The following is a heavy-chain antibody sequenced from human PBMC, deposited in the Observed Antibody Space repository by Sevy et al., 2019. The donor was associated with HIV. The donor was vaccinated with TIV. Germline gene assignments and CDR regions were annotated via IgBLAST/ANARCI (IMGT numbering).Heavy chain of an antibody. CDR2: SIPIFGTA. J-gene: IGHJ3*02. V-gene: IGHV1-69*13. CDR1: GGTFSTYA. D-gene: IGHD3-22*01. Sequence: ASVKVSCKASGGTFSTYAINWVRQAPGQGLEWMGGSIPIFGTANYAQKFQGRVTITADESTSTAYMELSSLRSEDTAVYYCARDLRAVGVGYSYDSSYDAFNIWGQGTMVTVSS. CDR3: ARDLRAVGVGYSYDSSYDAFNI.